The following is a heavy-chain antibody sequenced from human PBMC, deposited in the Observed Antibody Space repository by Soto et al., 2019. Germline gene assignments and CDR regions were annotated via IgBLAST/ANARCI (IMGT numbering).Heavy chain of an antibody. D-gene: IGHD1-1*01. CDR3: ARDSPPDWNDGVYYYYGMDV. CDR1: GGTFSSYA. Sequence: SVKVSCKASGGTFSSYAISWVRQAPGQGLEWMGGIIPIFGTANYAQKFQGRVTITADESTSTAYMELSSLRSEDTAVYYCARDSPPDWNDGVYYYYGMDVWRQGTTVTVSS. CDR2: IIPIFGTA. V-gene: IGHV1-69*13. J-gene: IGHJ6*02.